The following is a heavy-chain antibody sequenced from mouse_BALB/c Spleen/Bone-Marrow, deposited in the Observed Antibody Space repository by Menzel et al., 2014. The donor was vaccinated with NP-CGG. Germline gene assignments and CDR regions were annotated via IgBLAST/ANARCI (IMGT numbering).Heavy chain of an antibody. J-gene: IGHJ4*01. V-gene: IGHV1S81*02. CDR3: TRLPH. Sequence: VQLQQSGAELVKPGASVKLSCRASGYTFTNYYMYWVKQRPGQGLEWIGEINPSNGGTNFNEKFKSKATLTVDKSSSTAYMQLSSLTSEDSAVYYCTRLPHWGPGTSVTVSS. D-gene: IGHD5-1*01. CDR1: GYTFTNYY. CDR2: INPSNGGT.